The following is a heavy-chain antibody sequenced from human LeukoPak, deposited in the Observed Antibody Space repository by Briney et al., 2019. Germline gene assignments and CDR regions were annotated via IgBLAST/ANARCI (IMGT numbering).Heavy chain of an antibody. CDR1: GYSFTTYW. J-gene: IGHJ4*02. D-gene: IGHD6-13*01. Sequence: GESLKISCRASGYSFTTYWIGWVRQMPGKGLEWMGVIFPADSDTRYSPSFQGQVTISADKSISTAYLQWSSLKASDTAMYYCASVYSSTSWDYWGQGTLVTVSS. CDR3: ASVYSSTSWDY. V-gene: IGHV5-51*01. CDR2: IFPADSDT.